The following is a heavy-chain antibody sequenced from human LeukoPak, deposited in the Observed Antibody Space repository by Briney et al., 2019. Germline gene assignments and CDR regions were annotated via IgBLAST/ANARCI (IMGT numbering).Heavy chain of an antibody. Sequence: GGSLRLSCAASGFTFNNYGMHWVRQAPGKGLEWVAVISYDGRNIHYPDSVRGRFTISRDISTDTLWLQMDSLRTEDTAVYYCAKGPLRGTAAAIDYWGQGTLVTVSS. CDR1: GFTFNNYG. V-gene: IGHV3-30*18. CDR3: AKGPLRGTAAAIDY. J-gene: IGHJ4*02. CDR2: ISYDGRNI. D-gene: IGHD2-2*01.